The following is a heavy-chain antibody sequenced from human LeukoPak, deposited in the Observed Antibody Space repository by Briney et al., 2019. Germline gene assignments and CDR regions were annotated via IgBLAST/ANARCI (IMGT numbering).Heavy chain of an antibody. CDR1: SGSISSYY. CDR3: ARLGSLRYFAPGPDY. V-gene: IGHV4-4*07. CDR2: IYASGTT. D-gene: IGHD3-9*01. Sequence: PSETLSLTCTVSSGSISSYYWSWIRQPAGKGLEWIGRIYASGTTNYNPSLKSRVTMSVDTSKNQFSLKLSSVTAADTAVYYCARLGSLRYFAPGPDYWGQGTLVTVSS. J-gene: IGHJ4*02.